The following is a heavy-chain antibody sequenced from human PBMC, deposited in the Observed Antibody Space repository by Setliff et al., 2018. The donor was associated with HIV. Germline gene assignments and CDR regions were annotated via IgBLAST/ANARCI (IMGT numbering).Heavy chain of an antibody. CDR3: ARHLWFYYVAESYGYFDY. CDR2: IYYNGHT. D-gene: IGHD3-10*01. V-gene: IGHV4-39*01. Sequence: PSETLSLPCTVSGGSLTSSISYWGWIRQSPGKGLEWIGSIYYNGHTSYNPSLQIRVTISVDRSQNRVSLRLRSVTATDTAVYYCARHLWFYYVAESYGYFDYWGQGSXXTVSS. J-gene: IGHJ4*02. CDR1: GGSLTSSISY.